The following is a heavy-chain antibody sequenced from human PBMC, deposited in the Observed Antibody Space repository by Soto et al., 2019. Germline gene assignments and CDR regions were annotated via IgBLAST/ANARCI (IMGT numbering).Heavy chain of an antibody. V-gene: IGHV4-59*01. J-gene: IGHJ6*02. D-gene: IGHD1-26*01. Sequence: QVQLQESGPGLVKPSETLSLTCTVSGGSISSYYWSWIRQPPGKGLEWIGYIYYSGSTNYNPSLKSRVTISVDTSKNQFSLKLSSVTAADTAVYYCARDPTYGTGYGMDVWGQGTTVTVSS. CDR3: ARDPTYGTGYGMDV. CDR2: IYYSGST. CDR1: GGSISSYY.